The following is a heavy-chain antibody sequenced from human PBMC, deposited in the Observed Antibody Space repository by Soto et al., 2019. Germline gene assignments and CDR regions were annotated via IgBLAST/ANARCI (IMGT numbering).Heavy chain of an antibody. CDR3: ARAVEPAAFDI. Sequence: ASVKVSCKASRYTLTGYYMHWVRQAHGQGLEWMGWSNPNSGGTNYAQKFQGWVSMTRDTSISTAYMELSRLRSDDTAVYYCARAVEPAAFDIWDQGTKVPVS. V-gene: IGHV1-2*04. J-gene: IGHJ3*02. D-gene: IGHD1-26*01. CDR1: RYTLTGYY. CDR2: SNPNSGGT.